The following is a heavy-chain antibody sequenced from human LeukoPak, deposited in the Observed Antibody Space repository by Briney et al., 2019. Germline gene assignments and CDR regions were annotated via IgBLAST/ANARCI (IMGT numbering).Heavy chain of an antibody. J-gene: IGHJ4*02. CDR1: GYTFTSYH. Sequence: AASVKVSCKTSGYTFTSYHINWVRQATGQGLAWMGWMNPYSGDRGYAQKFQGRVSITSDTSISTAYLELSSLRSDDTAVYFCARKTSLTASGYDYWGQGTLVTVSS. D-gene: IGHD4-17*01. V-gene: IGHV1-8*03. CDR3: ARKTSLTASGYDY. CDR2: MNPYSGDR.